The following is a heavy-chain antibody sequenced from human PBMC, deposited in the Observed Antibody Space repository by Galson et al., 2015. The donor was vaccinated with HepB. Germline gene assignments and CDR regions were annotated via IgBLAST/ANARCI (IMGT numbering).Heavy chain of an antibody. CDR1: GYTFTSYG. CDR3: ARDHNVGPLVLAQLDPYYYYGMDV. V-gene: IGHV1-18*01. J-gene: IGHJ6*02. CDR2: ISAYNGNT. D-gene: IGHD2-21*01. Sequence: SVKVSCKASGYTFTSYGISWVRLAPGQGLEWMGWISAYNGNTNYAQKLQGRVTMTTDTSTSTAYMELRSLRSDDTAVYYCARDHNVGPLVLAQLDPYYYYGMDVWGQGTTVTVSS.